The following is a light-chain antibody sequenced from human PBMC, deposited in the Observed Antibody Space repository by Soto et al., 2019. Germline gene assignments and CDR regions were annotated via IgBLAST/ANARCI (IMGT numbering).Light chain of an antibody. CDR3: CSYAGRYTFV. J-gene: IGLJ1*01. Sequence: QSVLTQPRSVSGSPGQSVTISCTGTSSDVGGYNYVSWYQQHPGKAPKLMIYDVTKWPSGVPDRFSGSKSGNTASLIISGLQAEDEADYYCCSYAGRYTFVFGTGTKVTVL. V-gene: IGLV2-11*01. CDR1: SSDVGGYNY. CDR2: DVT.